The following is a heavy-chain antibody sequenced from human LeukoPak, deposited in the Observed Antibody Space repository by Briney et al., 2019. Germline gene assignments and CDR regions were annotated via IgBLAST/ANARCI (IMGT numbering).Heavy chain of an antibody. D-gene: IGHD5-18*01. J-gene: IGHJ4*02. CDR2: ISSSSSYI. CDR3: ARGENNYGYYYFDY. Sequence: PGGSLRLSCVASGFTFRSYSMNWVRQAPGKGLEWVSSISSSSSYIHYADSVKGRFTISRDNAKNSPYLQMNSLRAEDTAVYYCARGENNYGYYYFDYWGQGTLVTVSS. CDR1: GFTFRSYS. V-gene: IGHV3-21*01.